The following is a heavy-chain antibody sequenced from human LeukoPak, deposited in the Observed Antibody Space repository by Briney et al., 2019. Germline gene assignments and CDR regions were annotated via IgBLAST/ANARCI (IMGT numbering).Heavy chain of an antibody. Sequence: GGSLRLSCAASGFTFSSYGMHWVRQAPGKGLEWVAVISYEGSNKYYADSVKGRFTISRDNSKNTLYLQMNSLRAEDTAVYYCASPLRGYCSSTSCYSLWGQGTLVTVSS. CDR1: GFTFSSYG. D-gene: IGHD2-2*01. V-gene: IGHV3-30*03. CDR3: ASPLRGYCSSTSCYSL. CDR2: ISYEGSNK. J-gene: IGHJ4*02.